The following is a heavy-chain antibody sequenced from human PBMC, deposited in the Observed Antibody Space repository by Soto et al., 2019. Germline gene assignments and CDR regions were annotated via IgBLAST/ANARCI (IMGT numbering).Heavy chain of an antibody. J-gene: IGHJ3*02. CDR2: ISGSGGKI. V-gene: IGHV3-23*01. Sequence: GGSLRLSCAGSGFAFSGSAMNWVRQAPGKGLEWVSGISGSGGKIFYADSVQGRFTISRDNSKNTLFLQMNSLRAEDTAVYYCAKEPNNSGWAVRFDAFDIWGQGTMVTVSS. CDR1: GFAFSGSA. CDR3: AKEPNNSGWAVRFDAFDI. D-gene: IGHD5-12*01.